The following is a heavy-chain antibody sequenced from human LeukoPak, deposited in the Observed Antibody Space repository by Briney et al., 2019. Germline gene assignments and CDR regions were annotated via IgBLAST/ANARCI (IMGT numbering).Heavy chain of an antibody. CDR1: GFTFSSYA. CDR2: ISYDGSNK. CDR3: ARDARPYSSSWYYFDY. J-gene: IGHJ4*02. D-gene: IGHD6-13*01. V-gene: IGHV3-30*04. Sequence: PGGSLRLSCAASGFTFSSYAMHWVRQAPGKGLEWVAVISYDGSNKYYADSVKGRFTISRDNSKSTLYLQMNSLRAEDTAVYYCARDARPYSSSWYYFDYWGQGTLVTVSS.